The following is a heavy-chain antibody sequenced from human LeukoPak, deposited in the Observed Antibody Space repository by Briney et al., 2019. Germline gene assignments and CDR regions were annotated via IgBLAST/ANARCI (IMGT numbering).Heavy chain of an antibody. Sequence: SETLSLTCAVYGGSFSGYYWSWIRQPPGKGLEWIGEINHSGSTYYNPSLKSRVTISVDTSKNQFSLKLNSVTAADTAVYYCSRSHVGEGWFDPWGQGTLVTVSS. CDR1: GGSFSGYY. CDR3: SRSHVGEGWFDP. D-gene: IGHD3-16*01. J-gene: IGHJ5*02. CDR2: INHSGST. V-gene: IGHV4-34*01.